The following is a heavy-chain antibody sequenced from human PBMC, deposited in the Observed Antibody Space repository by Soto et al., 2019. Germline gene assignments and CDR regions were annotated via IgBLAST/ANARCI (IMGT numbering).Heavy chain of an antibody. V-gene: IGHV3-23*01. D-gene: IGHD3-3*01. CDR2: ISSRGDSA. J-gene: IGHJ4*02. CDR1: GFTFINYA. Sequence: EVQLLESGGGLVQPGGSLRVSCAASGFTFINYAMTWVRQAPGKGLEWVSGISSRGDSAYYADSVKGRFTISRDNSKNTLYLQMISLRAEDTAVYYCAKDEVKSFGVVTFDSWGQGILVTVSS. CDR3: AKDEVKSFGVVTFDS.